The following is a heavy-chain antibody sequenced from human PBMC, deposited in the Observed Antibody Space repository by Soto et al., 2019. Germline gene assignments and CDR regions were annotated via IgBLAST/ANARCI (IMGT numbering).Heavy chain of an antibody. D-gene: IGHD6-19*01. J-gene: IGHJ6*02. CDR2: IWYDGSNK. V-gene: IGHV3-33*01. CDR3: ARDEQWLNKEGYYYGMDV. CDR1: GFTFSSYG. Sequence: QVQLVESGGGVVQPGRSLRLSCAASGFTFSSYGMHWVRQAPGKGLEWVAVIWYDGSNKYYADSVKGRFTISRDNSKNTLYLQMNSLRAEETAVYYCARDEQWLNKEGYYYGMDVLGQGTTVNGSS.